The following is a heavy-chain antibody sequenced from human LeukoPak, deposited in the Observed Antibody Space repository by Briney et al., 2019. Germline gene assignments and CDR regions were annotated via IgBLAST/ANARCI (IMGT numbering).Heavy chain of an antibody. J-gene: IGHJ4*02. V-gene: IGHV4-39*07. CDR1: GGSISSYY. CDR3: ARDPKYYYDSSGYRAFDY. CDR2: IYYSGST. D-gene: IGHD3-22*01. Sequence: KSSETLSLTCTVSGGSISSYYWGWIRQPPGKGLEWIGSIYYSGSTYYNPSLKSRVTISVDTSKNQFSLKLSSVTAADTAVYYCARDPKYYYDSSGYRAFDYWGQGTLVTVSS.